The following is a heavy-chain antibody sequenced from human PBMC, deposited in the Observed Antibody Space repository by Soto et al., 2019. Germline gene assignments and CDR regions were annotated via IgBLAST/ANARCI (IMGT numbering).Heavy chain of an antibody. J-gene: IGHJ4*02. Sequence: QVHLVQSGAEVKKPGASVKVSCKGSGYAFTTYGITWVRQAPGQGLEWMGWISAHNGNTNYAQKLQGRVTVTRDTSTSTAYMELRSRRSDDTAVYDWARGRDGDDWGQGARVTVSS. V-gene: IGHV1-18*01. CDR3: ARGRDGDD. CDR1: GYAFTTYG. CDR2: ISAHNGNT.